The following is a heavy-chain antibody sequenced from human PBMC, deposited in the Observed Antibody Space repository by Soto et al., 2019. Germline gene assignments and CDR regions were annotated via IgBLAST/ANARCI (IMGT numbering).Heavy chain of an antibody. CDR1: GFTFSRFA. D-gene: IGHD4-17*01. CDR3: ARPLFVYGDYDFDY. CDR2: INSPSNAI. V-gene: IGHV3-48*01. Sequence: VGSLRLSCAASGFTFSRFAMSWVRQAPGKGLEWISYINSPSNAIYYADSVRGRFTISRDNAKNSLYLQMDSLRAEDTAVYYCARPLFVYGDYDFDYWGQGTLVTVSS. J-gene: IGHJ4*02.